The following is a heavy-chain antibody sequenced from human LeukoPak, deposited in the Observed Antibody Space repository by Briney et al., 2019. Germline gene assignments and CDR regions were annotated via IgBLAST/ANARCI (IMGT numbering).Heavy chain of an antibody. J-gene: IGHJ6*03. D-gene: IGHD6-13*01. CDR2: IYYSGST. CDR1: GGSISSYY. V-gene: IGHV4-59*01. CDR3: ARAYSSSVGFYYYYYMDV. Sequence: PSETLSLTCTVSGGSISSYYWSWLRQPPGKGLEWIGYIYYSGSTNYNPSLKSRVTISVDTSKNQFSLKLSSVTAADTAVYYCARAYSSSVGFYYYYYMDVWGKGTTVTVSS.